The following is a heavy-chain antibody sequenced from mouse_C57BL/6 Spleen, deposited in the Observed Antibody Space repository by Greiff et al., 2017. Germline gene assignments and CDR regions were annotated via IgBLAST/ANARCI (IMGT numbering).Heavy chain of an antibody. D-gene: IGHD1-1*01. CDR3: ALYYGSSFDY. V-gene: IGHV1-42*01. J-gene: IGHJ2*01. CDR1: GYSFTGDY. Sequence: EVQLQQSGPELVKPGASVKISCKASGYSFTGDYMNWVKQSPEKSLEWIGEINPSTGGTTYNQKFKAKATLTVDTSSSKAYMQLSSLTSEDSAVYYCALYYGSSFDYWGQGTTLTVSS. CDR2: INPSTGGT.